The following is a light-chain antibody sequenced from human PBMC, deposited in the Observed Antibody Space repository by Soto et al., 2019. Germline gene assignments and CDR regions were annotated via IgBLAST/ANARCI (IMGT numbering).Light chain of an antibody. CDR3: QQFDDSVT. V-gene: IGKV3-11*01. CDR1: QSVSSY. CDR2: DAS. J-gene: IGKJ5*01. Sequence: EIVLTQSTATLSLSPGERATLSCRASQSVSSYLAWYQQKPGQAPRLLIYDASNRATGIPDRFSGSGSGTDFTLTISRLEPEDSAVYYCQQFDDSVTFGQGTRLEIK.